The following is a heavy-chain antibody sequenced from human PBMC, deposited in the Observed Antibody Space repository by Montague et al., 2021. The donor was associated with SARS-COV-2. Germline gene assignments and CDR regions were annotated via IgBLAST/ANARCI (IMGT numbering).Heavy chain of an antibody. D-gene: IGHD1-1*01. CDR2: IFYTGST. CDR3: ARAQNICFIANCVNYFDV. Sequence: SETLSLTCSVSGGSTSNYYWTWIRQSPGKGLQWIGYIFYTGSTKFNPSLKSRVSMSLDTSKNHFSLRLSAVTAADTARYYCARAQNICFIANCVNYFDVWGLGALATVSS. V-gene: IGHV4-59*01. J-gene: IGHJ4*02. CDR1: GGSTSNYY.